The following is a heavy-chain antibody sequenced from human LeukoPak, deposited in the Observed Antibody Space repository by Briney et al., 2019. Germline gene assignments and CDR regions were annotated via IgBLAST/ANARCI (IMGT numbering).Heavy chain of an antibody. V-gene: IGHV3-74*01. D-gene: IGHD3-22*01. Sequence: GGSLRLSCAASGFTFSSYWMHWVRQAPGKGLVWVSRINSDGSSTNYADSVKGRFTISRDNAKNSLYLQMNSLRAEDTAVYYCARDYYDSSGYCEPWGQGTLVTVSS. CDR1: GFTFSSYW. J-gene: IGHJ5*02. CDR3: ARDYYDSSGYCEP. CDR2: INSDGSST.